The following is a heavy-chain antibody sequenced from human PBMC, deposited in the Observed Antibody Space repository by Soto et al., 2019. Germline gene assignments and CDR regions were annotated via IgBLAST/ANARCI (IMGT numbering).Heavy chain of an antibody. V-gene: IGHV1-18*01. D-gene: IGHD5-12*01. CDR2: ISSYNGDT. Sequence: GAAGKGSCKRVWDAFTRSCIRLVWQAPRQGPEWMGWISSYNGDTNYAQTFQGRVTMTTDTSTSTAYMELRSLRSDDTAVYYCAREVVAPYYSYCYAVCRQVPPVTAS. J-gene: IGHJ6*02. CDR1: WDAFTRSC. CDR3: AREVVAPYYSYCYAV.